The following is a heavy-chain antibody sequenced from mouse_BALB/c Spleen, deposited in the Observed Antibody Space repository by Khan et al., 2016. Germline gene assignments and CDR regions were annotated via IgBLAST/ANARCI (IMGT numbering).Heavy chain of an antibody. CDR1: GFTFSSYA. CDR3: TRVGTVSGFAY. CDR2: ISSGGTYT. D-gene: IGHD1-1*01. Sequence: EVELVESGGGLVKPGGSLKLSCAASGFTFSSYAMSWVRQTPEKRLEWVATISSGGTYTYYPDSVKGRFTISRDNAKNTLYLQMSSLRSEDTAMYYCTRVGTVSGFAYWGQGTLVTVSA. V-gene: IGHV5-6-4*01. J-gene: IGHJ3*01.